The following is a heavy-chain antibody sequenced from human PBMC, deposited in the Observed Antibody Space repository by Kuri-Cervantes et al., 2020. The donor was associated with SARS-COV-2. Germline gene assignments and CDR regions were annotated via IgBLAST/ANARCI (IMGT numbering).Heavy chain of an antibody. CDR3: AKSYLVGIAARPLSSLGMDV. CDR2: ISYDGSNK. D-gene: IGHD6-6*01. V-gene: IGHV3-30*18. J-gene: IGHJ6*02. CDR1: GFTVSSNY. Sequence: GESLKISCAASGFTVSSNYMSWVRQAPGKGLEWVAVISYDGSNKYYADSVKGRFTISRDNSKNTLYLQMNSLRAEDTAVYYCAKSYLVGIAARPLSSLGMDVWGQGTTVTVSS.